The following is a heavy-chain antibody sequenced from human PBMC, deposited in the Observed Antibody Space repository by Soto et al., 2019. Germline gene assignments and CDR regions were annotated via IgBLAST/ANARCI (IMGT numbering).Heavy chain of an antibody. V-gene: IGHV3-33*01. J-gene: IGHJ6*04. CDR3: ARESREMVYAIPYYYYYGMDV. Sequence: PGGSLRLSCAASGFTFSSYGMHWVRQAPGKGLEWVAVIWYDGSNKYYADSVKGRFTISRDNSKNTLYLQMNSLRAEDTAVYYCARESREMVYAIPYYYYYGMDVWGKGTTVTVSS. CDR2: IWYDGSNK. D-gene: IGHD2-8*01. CDR1: GFTFSSYG.